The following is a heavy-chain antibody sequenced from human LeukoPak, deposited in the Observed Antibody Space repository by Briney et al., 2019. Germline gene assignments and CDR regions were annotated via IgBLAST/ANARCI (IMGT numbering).Heavy chain of an antibody. D-gene: IGHD6-13*01. V-gene: IGHV4-4*07. CDR1: GGSISSYY. CDR2: IYTSGST. CDR3: ARAIAAAGANWFDP. J-gene: IGHJ5*02. Sequence: SGTLSLTCTVSGGSISSYYWSWIRQPAGKGLEWIGRIYTSGSTNYNPSLKSRVTMSVDTSKNQFSLKLSSVTAADTAVYYCARAIAAAGANWFDPWGQGTLVTVSS.